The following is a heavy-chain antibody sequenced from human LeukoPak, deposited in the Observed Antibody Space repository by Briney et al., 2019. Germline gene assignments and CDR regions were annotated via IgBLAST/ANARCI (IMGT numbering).Heavy chain of an antibody. J-gene: IGHJ4*02. CDR3: ARVGRYQLLYGFDY. V-gene: IGHV4-38-2*02. CDR2: IYHSGST. D-gene: IGHD2-2*02. Sequence: PSETLSLTCTVSGYSISSGYYWGWIRQPPGKGLEWIGSIYHSGSTYYNPSLKSRVTRSVDTSKNQFYLKLSSVTAADTAVYYCARVGRYQLLYGFDYWGQGTLVTVSS. CDR1: GYSISSGYY.